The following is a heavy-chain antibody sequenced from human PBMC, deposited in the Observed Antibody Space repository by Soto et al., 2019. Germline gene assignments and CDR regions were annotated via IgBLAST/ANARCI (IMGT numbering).Heavy chain of an antibody. CDR3: PGYISSRSWGYPRCMHV. V-gene: IGHV5-10-1*01. Sequence: GESLKISCKGSGYSFTSYWISWVRQMPGKGLEWMGRIDPSDSYTNYSPSFQGHVTISADKSISTAYLQWSSLKASDTAMYYCPGYISSRSWGYPRCMHVRRQRTTVTASS. D-gene: IGHD6-13*01. J-gene: IGHJ6*02. CDR1: GYSFTSYW. CDR2: IDPSDSYT.